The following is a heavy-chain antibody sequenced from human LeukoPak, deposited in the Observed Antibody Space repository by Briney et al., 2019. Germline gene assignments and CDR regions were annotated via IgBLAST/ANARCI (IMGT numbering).Heavy chain of an antibody. CDR2: INHSGST. J-gene: IGHJ4*02. Sequence: SESLSLTCAVYGGSFSGYYWSWIRQPPGKGLEWVGEINHSGSTDYNPYLQNRLTISVDTSKNQFSLKLSSVTAADTAVYYCARSTQGGYSSSWYRYWGQGTLATVSS. CDR1: GGSFSGYY. V-gene: IGHV4-34*01. D-gene: IGHD6-13*01. CDR3: ARSTQGGYSSSWYRY.